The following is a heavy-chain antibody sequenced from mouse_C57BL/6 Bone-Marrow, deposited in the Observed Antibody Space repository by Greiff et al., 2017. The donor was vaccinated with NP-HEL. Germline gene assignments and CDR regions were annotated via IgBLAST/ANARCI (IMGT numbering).Heavy chain of an antibody. CDR2: IYPGSGST. V-gene: IGHV1-55*01. J-gene: IGHJ3*01. CDR1: GYTFTSYW. D-gene: IGHD2-3*01. CDR3: ARSYDGYYDWFAY. Sequence: QVQLQRSGAELVKPGASVKMSCKASGYTFTSYWITWVKQRPGQGLEWIGDIYPGSGSTNYNEKFKSKATLTVDTSSSTAYMQLSSLTSEDSAVYYCARSYDGYYDWFAYWGQGTLVTVSA.